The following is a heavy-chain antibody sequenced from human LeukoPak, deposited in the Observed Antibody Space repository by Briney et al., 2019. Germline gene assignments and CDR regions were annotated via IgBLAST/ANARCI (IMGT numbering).Heavy chain of an antibody. V-gene: IGHV4-59*11. CDR2: IYYSGST. CDR1: GGSISSHY. D-gene: IGHD6-6*01. CDR3: AQSSIAARPDY. J-gene: IGHJ4*02. Sequence: SETLSLTCTVSGGSISSHYWSWIRQPPGKGLEWIGYIYYSGSTNYNPSLKSRVTISVDTSMNQFSLKLSSVTAADTAVYYCAQSSIAARPDYWGQGTLVTVSS.